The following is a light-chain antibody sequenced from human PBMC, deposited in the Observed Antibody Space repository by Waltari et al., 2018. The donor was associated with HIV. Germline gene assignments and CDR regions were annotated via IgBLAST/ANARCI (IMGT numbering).Light chain of an antibody. V-gene: IGKV3-20*01. CDR1: QTINSNY. Sequence: EPVLTQSPVTLSLSSGERATLSCRASQTINSNYLAWYQHKPGLPTRLLLYDASTRAAGIPDRFSGGGSGTDFTLTISRLEPEDFAIYFCQQYEDSPPMYTFGQGTKLDIK. CDR3: QQYEDSPPMYT. J-gene: IGKJ2*01. CDR2: DAS.